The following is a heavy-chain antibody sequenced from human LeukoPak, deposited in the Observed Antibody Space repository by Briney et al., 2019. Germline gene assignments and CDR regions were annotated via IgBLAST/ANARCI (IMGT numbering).Heavy chain of an antibody. J-gene: IGHJ5*02. D-gene: IGHD2-2*01. Sequence: ASETLSLTCTVSGGSISSSSYYRGWIRQPPGKGLEWIGSIYYSGSTYYNPSLKSRVTISVDTSKNQFSLKLSSVTAADTAVYYCARHERSIVVVPAAIKAWGQGTLVTVSS. CDR3: ARHERSIVVVPAAIKA. CDR2: IYYSGST. V-gene: IGHV4-39*01. CDR1: GGSISSSSYY.